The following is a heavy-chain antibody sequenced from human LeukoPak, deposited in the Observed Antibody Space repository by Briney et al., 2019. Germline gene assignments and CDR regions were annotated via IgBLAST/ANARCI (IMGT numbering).Heavy chain of an antibody. D-gene: IGHD6-13*01. CDR2: ISWNSGSI. CDR3: AKDWYSSSLLAFDI. CDR1: GFSFDDYA. J-gene: IGHJ3*02. Sequence: PGGSLRLSCAASGFSFDDYAMHWVRQAPGKGLEWVSGISWNSGSIGYADSVKGRFTISRDNAKNSLYLQMNSLRAEDTALYYCAKDWYSSSLLAFDIRGQGTMVTVSS. V-gene: IGHV3-9*01.